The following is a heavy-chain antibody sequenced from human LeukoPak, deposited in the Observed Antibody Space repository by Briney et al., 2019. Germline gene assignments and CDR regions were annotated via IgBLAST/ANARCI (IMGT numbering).Heavy chain of an antibody. Sequence: ASVKVSCKASGYTFTSYDINWVRQATGQGLEWMGWMNPNSGNTGYAQKFQGRVTITRNTSITTAYMELSSLRYEDTAVYYCTTDYYDYVWGSYRPDYWGQGTLVTVSS. D-gene: IGHD3-16*02. CDR1: GYTFTSYD. J-gene: IGHJ4*02. CDR3: TTDYYDYVWGSYRPDY. CDR2: MNPNSGNT. V-gene: IGHV1-8*01.